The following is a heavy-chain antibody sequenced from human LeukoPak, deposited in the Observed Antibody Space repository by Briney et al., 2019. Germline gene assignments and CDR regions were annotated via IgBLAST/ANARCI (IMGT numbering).Heavy chain of an antibody. CDR3: ASTDPAYCGGDCYLSRYYYYMDV. D-gene: IGHD2-21*02. J-gene: IGHJ6*03. Sequence: ASVKVSCKASGYTFISYAMNWVRQAPGQGLEWMGWINTNTGNPTYAQGFTGRFVFSLDTSVSTAYLQISSLKAEDTAVYYCASTDPAYCGGDCYLSRYYYYMDVWGKGTTVTVSS. V-gene: IGHV7-4-1*02. CDR2: INTNTGNP. CDR1: GYTFISYA.